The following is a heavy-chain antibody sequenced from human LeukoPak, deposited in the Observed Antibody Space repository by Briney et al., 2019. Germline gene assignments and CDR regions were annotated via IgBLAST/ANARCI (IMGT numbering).Heavy chain of an antibody. CDR1: GGSITSGNYY. CDR3: ARGDWQYTNNWSNWFDP. J-gene: IGHJ5*02. D-gene: IGHD1-1*01. CDR2: IDSSGST. V-gene: IGHV4-61*02. Sequence: SQTLSLTCTVSGGSITSGNYYWSWIRQPAGKGLEWIGRIDSSGSTKYNPSLKSRVTISVDMSKNQFSLRLSSVTAADTAIYYCARGDWQYTNNWSNWFDPWGQGTLVTVSS.